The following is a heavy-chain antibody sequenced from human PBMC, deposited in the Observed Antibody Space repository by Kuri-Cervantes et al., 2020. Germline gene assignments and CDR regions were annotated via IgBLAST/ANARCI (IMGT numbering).Heavy chain of an antibody. Sequence: GESLKISCAASGFTFSSYAMSWVRQAPGKGLEWVSAISGSGGGTYYADSVKGRFTISRDNAQNSLYLQMNSLRAEDTAVYYCARNPIRSIREFDYWGQGTLVTVSS. J-gene: IGHJ4*02. CDR3: ARNPIRSIREFDY. CDR1: GFTFSSYA. V-gene: IGHV3-23*01. CDR2: ISGSGGGT.